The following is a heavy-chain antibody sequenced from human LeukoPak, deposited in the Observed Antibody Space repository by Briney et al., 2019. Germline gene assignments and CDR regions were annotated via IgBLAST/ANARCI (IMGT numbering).Heavy chain of an antibody. J-gene: IGHJ5*02. Sequence: SETLSLTCTVSGGSISSSSYYWGWIRQPPGKGLEWIGSIYYSGSTCYNPSLKSRVTISVDTSKNQFSLKLSSVTAADTAVYYCVAEARGGIAAWFDPWGQGTLVTVSS. V-gene: IGHV4-39*01. D-gene: IGHD6-6*01. CDR2: IYYSGST. CDR3: VAEARGGIAAWFDP. CDR1: GGSISSSSYY.